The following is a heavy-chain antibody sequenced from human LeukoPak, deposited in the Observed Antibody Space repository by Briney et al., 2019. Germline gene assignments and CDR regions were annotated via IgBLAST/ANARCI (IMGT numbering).Heavy chain of an antibody. D-gene: IGHD2-8*01. J-gene: IGHJ6*03. CDR1: GGSISTHY. CDR3: ARDGVNQGGYYHYYMDV. CDR2: IYYSGST. Sequence: PSETLSLTCAVSGGSISTHYWSWIRQPPGKGLEWSGYIYYSGSTNYNPSLKSRVTISVDTSKNQFSLKLSSVTAADTAVYYCARDGVNQGGYYHYYMDVWGKGTTVTVSS. V-gene: IGHV4-59*11.